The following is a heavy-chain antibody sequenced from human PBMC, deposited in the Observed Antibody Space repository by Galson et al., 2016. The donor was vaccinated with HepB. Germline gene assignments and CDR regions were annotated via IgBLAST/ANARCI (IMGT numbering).Heavy chain of an antibody. CDR2: IYQTGTA. J-gene: IGHJ4*02. D-gene: IGHD1-26*01. CDR1: GASITNDYW. V-gene: IGHV4-4*02. CDR3: ARGTLGTTATMAFDY. Sequence: ETLSLTCAVSGASITNDYWWSWVRQSPEKGFEWLGEIYQTGTAIYNPSFTRRATISVDTSKNQISLRLDSVTAADTAVYYCARGTLGTTATMAFDYWGQGTLVSVSS.